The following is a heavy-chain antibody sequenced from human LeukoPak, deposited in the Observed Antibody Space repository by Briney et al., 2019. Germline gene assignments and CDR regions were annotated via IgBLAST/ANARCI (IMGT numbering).Heavy chain of an antibody. D-gene: IGHD5-24*01. Sequence: GASVKVSCKASGYTFTYYYLHWVRLAPGQGLEWMGWINPKSGGTKLLQKFQGRVTMTTDTSTSTAYMELRSLRAEDTALYYCAKGPWGVEMATTFDYWGQGTLVTVSS. J-gene: IGHJ4*02. CDR1: GYTFTYYY. CDR3: AKGPWGVEMATTFDY. CDR2: INPKSGGT. V-gene: IGHV1-2*02.